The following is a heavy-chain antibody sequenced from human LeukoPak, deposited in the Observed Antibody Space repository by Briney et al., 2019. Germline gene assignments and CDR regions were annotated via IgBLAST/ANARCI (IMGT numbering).Heavy chain of an antibody. D-gene: IGHD1-26*01. CDR3: ARDLVGDITGGY. CDR1: GFTFNNYW. J-gene: IGHJ4*02. V-gene: IGHV3-7*01. Sequence: GGSLRLSCTASGFTFNNYWMSWVRQAPGKGLEWVANIKRDGSEKYYVDSVKGRFTISRDNAKNSLYLQMNSLRAEDTAVYYCARDLVGDITGGYWGQGTLVTVSS. CDR2: IKRDGSEK.